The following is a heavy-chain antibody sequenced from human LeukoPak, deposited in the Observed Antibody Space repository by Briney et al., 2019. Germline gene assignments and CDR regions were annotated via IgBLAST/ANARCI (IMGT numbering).Heavy chain of an antibody. CDR3: ARDKTDSSGWHPNWFDP. CDR2: ISAYNGNT. CDR1: GYTFTRYG. D-gene: IGHD6-19*01. J-gene: IGHJ5*02. V-gene: IGHV1-18*04. Sequence: ASVKVSCKASGYTFTRYGISWVRQAPGQGLEWMGWISAYNGNTNYAQKLQGRVTMTTDTSTSTAYMELRSLRSDDTAVYYCARDKTDSSGWHPNWFDPWGQGTLVTVSS.